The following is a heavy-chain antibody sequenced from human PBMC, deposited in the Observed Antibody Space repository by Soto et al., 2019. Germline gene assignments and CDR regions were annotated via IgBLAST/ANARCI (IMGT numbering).Heavy chain of an antibody. D-gene: IGHD3-22*01. CDR1: GGSISSSSYY. V-gene: IGHV4-39*01. Sequence: SETLSLTCTVSGGSISSSSYYWGWIRQPPGKGLEWIGSIYYSGSTYCNPSLKSRVTISVDTSKNQFSLKLSSVTAADTAVYYCARTRAYYYDSSGYLDLFDPWGQGTLVTVSS. J-gene: IGHJ5*02. CDR2: IYYSGST. CDR3: ARTRAYYYDSSGYLDLFDP.